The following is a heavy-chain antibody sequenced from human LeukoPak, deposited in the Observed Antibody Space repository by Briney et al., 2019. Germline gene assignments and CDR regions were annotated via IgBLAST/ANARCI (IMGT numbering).Heavy chain of an antibody. Sequence: GGSLRLSCAASGFTFSSYSMNWVRQAPGKGLEWVSYISSSSSTTYYADSVKGRFTISRDNSKNTLYLQMNSLRAGDTAVYYCAREDSMIAGAFVNWGQGTLVTVSS. J-gene: IGHJ4*02. D-gene: IGHD3-22*01. CDR3: AREDSMIAGAFVN. CDR1: GFTFSSYS. V-gene: IGHV3-48*01. CDR2: ISSSSSTT.